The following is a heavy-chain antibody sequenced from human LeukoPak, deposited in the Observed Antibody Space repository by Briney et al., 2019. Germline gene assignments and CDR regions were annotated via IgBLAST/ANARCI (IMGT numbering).Heavy chain of an antibody. CDR3: AKDAWRSVFYYGMDV. V-gene: IGHV3-9*01. CDR1: GFTFDNYA. CDR2: ISWNSGNI. D-gene: IGHD6-25*01. Sequence: GRSLRLSCEASGFTFDNYAMYWVRQAPGKGLEWVSGISWNSGNIGYADSVKGRFTISRDNAKNSLYLEMNSLRAEDTALYFCAKDAWRSVFYYGMDVWGQGTTVAVSS. J-gene: IGHJ6*02.